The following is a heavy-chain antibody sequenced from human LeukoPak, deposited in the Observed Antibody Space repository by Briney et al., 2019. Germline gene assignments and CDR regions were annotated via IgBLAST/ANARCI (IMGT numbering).Heavy chain of an antibody. V-gene: IGHV4-61*02. CDR1: GGSISSGNYY. CDR3: AGTTVTTRDAFDI. CDR2: ISTSGST. J-gene: IGHJ3*02. D-gene: IGHD4-17*01. Sequence: SQTLSLTCTVSGGSISSGNYYWSWIRQPAGKGLEWIGRISTSGSTNYNPSLKSRVTISVDTSKNQFSLKLSSVTAADTAVYYCAGTTVTTRDAFDIWGQGTMVTVSS.